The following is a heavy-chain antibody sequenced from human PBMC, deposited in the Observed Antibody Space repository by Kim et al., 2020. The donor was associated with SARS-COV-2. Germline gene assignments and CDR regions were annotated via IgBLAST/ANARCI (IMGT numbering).Heavy chain of an antibody. V-gene: IGHV5-10-1*01. CDR2: IDPSDSYT. CDR1: GYSFTSYW. Sequence: GESLKISCKGSGYSFTSYWISWVRQMPGKGLEWMGRIDPSDSYTNYSPSFQGHVTISADKSISTAYLQWSSLKASDTAMYYCARSSGGGIVVVPAANTPLYYYGMDVCGQGTTVTVSS. CDR3: ARSSGGGIVVVPAANTPLYYYGMDV. J-gene: IGHJ6*02. D-gene: IGHD2-2*01.